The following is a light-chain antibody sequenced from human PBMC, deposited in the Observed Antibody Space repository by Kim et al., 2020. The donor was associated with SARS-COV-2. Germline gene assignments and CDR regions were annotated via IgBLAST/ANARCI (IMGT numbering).Light chain of an antibody. CDR2: KSS. CDR3: QQYGTHST. CDR1: QIVSLW. V-gene: IGKV1-5*03. Sequence: ASVGDSVTISCRASQIVSLWLAWYQHKPGQVPKLQMGKSSQIHPGVPSRFDGGGSGTHFTLTIASLQPSDFAVYYCQQYGTHSTFGPGTKVDIK. J-gene: IGKJ1*01.